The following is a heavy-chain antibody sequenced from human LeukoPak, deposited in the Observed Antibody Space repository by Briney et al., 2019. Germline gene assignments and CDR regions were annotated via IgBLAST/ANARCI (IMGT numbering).Heavy chain of an antibody. D-gene: IGHD3-22*01. CDR3: ARGYYGSSGAFDP. V-gene: IGHV4-31*03. CDR1: GGAISSGGYY. CDR2: IYYSGNT. Sequence: PSETLSLTCTVSGGAISSGGYYWSWIRQLPGKGLEWIGYIYYSGNTYYNPSLKSRITISVDTSQNQFSLKLGSVTAADTAIYYCARGYYGSSGAFDPWGQGTLVTVSS. J-gene: IGHJ5*02.